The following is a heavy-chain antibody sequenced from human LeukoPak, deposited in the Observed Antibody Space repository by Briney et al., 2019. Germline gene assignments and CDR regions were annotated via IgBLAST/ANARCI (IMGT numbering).Heavy chain of an antibody. J-gene: IGHJ4*02. CDR3: AKGAFVRLGELSPH. CDR1: GFTFSSSG. Sequence: PGGSLRLSCAASGFTFSSSGMHWVRQAPGRGLEWVAFIQHDGTKTYYADSVKGRFTISRDSSENTLYRQMNILRTDDTAVYYCAKGAFVRLGELSPHWGQGTLVTVSS. CDR2: IQHDGTKT. V-gene: IGHV3-30*02. D-gene: IGHD3-16*02.